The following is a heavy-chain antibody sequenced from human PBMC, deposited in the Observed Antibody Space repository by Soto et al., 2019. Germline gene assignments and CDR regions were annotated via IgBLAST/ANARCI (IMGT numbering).Heavy chain of an antibody. D-gene: IGHD2-2*02. CDR1: GFSLNSYA. CDR2: ISYDGSNK. CDR3: ESDCSSHTCYRQGGMDV. V-gene: IGHV3-30-3*01. Sequence: QVQLVESGGGVVQPGRSLTLSCAASGFSLNSYAMHWVRQAPGKGLEWVAVISYDGSNKFYGDSVKGRFTISRDNSKNTVYLQMDSQRTEDTAVYYCESDCSSHTCYRQGGMDVWGQGTTVTVSS. J-gene: IGHJ6*02.